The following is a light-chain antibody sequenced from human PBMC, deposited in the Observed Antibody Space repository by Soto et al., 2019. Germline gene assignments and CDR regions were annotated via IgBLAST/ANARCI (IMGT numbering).Light chain of an antibody. CDR2: DAT. CDR1: QSLDSN. Sequence: EIVVTHSPATLSVSPGERATLSCRASQSLDSNLAWYRQKPGQAPRLLIYDATTRATGIPARFSGSGSGTEFTLTISSLQSEDFAIYYCQQYKSWPFTFGPGTKGEIK. CDR3: QQYKSWPFT. J-gene: IGKJ3*01. V-gene: IGKV3-15*01.